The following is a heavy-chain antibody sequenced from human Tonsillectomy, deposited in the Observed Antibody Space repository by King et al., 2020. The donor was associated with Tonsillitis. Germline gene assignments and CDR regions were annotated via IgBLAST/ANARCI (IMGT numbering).Heavy chain of an antibody. V-gene: IGHV4-34*01. CDR1: GGSFSGYY. CDR2: INHSGST. Sequence: VQLQQWGAGLLKPSETLSLTCAVYGGSFSGYYWSWIRQPPGKGLEWIGEINHSGSTNNNPSLKSRVIISVDTSKNQFSLKLSSVTAADTAVYYCARDPYSSNWDAFDIWGQGTMVTVSS. CDR3: ARDPYSSNWDAFDI. J-gene: IGHJ3*02. D-gene: IGHD6-13*01.